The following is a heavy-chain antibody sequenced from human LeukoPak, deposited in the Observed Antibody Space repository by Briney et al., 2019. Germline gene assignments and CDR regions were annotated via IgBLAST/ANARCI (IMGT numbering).Heavy chain of an antibody. CDR2: INTDGSST. J-gene: IGHJ4*02. CDR1: GFTFSSYW. Sequence: GGSLRLSCAASGFTFSSYWMHWVRQAPGKGLVWVSRINTDGSSTSYADSVKGRFTISRDNAKNTLYLQMNSLRAEDTAVYYCASPYSSSPWGGPFDYWGQGTLVTVSS. V-gene: IGHV3-74*01. D-gene: IGHD6-6*01. CDR3: ASPYSSSPWGGPFDY.